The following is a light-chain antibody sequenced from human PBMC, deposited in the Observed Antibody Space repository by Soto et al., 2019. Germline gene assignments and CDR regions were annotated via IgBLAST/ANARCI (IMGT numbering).Light chain of an antibody. V-gene: IGLV1-40*01. CDR3: QSYDSSLSGVV. Sequence: QSVLTQPPSVSGAPGQRVTISCTGSSSNIGAGYDVHWYQQLPGTAPKLLIYGNSNRPSGVPDRFSGSKSGTSAYLAITGLQAEDEADYYCQSYDSSLSGVVFGGGTKPTVL. CDR1: SSNIGAGYD. CDR2: GNS. J-gene: IGLJ2*01.